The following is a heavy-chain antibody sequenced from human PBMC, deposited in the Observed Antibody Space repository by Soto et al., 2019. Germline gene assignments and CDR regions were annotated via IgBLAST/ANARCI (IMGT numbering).Heavy chain of an antibody. D-gene: IGHD3-3*01. CDR3: ARARRVTIFGVVNDLPSSGMDV. J-gene: IGHJ6*02. CDR1: GGSISSGGYY. Sequence: QVQLQESGPGLVKPSQTLSLTCTVSGGSISSGGYYWSWIRQHPGKGLEWIGYIYYSGSTYYNPSLKSRVTISVDTSKNQFSLKLSSVTAADTAVYYCARARRVTIFGVVNDLPSSGMDVWGQGTTVTVSS. V-gene: IGHV4-31*03. CDR2: IYYSGST.